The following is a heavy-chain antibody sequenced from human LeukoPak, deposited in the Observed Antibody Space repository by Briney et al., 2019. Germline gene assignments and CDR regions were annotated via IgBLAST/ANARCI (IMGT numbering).Heavy chain of an antibody. V-gene: IGHV3-23*01. CDR2: IGGGGGAT. CDR3: AQASTGWYRYY. Sequence: RSGGSLRLSCAASGFTLSSFAMTWVRQAPGKGLEWVSAIGGGGGATYYADSVKGRFAISRDNSKSTLYLQMNSLRAEDTAVYYCAQASTGWYRYYWGQGTLVTVSS. J-gene: IGHJ4*02. CDR1: GFTLSSFA. D-gene: IGHD6-19*01.